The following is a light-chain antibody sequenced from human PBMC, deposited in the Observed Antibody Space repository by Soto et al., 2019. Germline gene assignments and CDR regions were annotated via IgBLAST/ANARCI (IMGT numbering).Light chain of an antibody. CDR1: QDISNR. J-gene: IGKJ1*01. CDR2: DAS. V-gene: IGKV1-16*01. CDR3: QQYDVHPKT. Sequence: DIQMTQSPSALSAAVGDRVTITCRASQDISNRLGWYQQTPGKAPKVLISDASRLETGVPSRFSGSGYGTDFTLTITSLQADDFGTYHCQQYDVHPKTFGQGTKVDIK.